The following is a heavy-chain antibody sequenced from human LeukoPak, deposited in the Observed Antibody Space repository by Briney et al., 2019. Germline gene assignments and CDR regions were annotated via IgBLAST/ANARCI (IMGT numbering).Heavy chain of an antibody. V-gene: IGHV1-18*04. CDR3: ARDNLSSSWYDIDYYYYYMDV. CDR1: GYTFSVNY. CDR2: ISAYNGNT. D-gene: IGHD6-13*01. Sequence: ASVKVSCKASGYTFSVNYIHWVRQAPGQGLEWMGWISAYNGNTNYAQKLQGRVTMTTDTSTSTAYMELRSLRSDDTAVYYCARDNLSSSWYDIDYYYYYMDVWGKGTTVTVSS. J-gene: IGHJ6*03.